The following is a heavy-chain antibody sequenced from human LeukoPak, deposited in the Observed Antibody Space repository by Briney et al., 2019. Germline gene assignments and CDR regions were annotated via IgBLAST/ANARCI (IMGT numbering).Heavy chain of an antibody. CDR1: GFTFRNYW. J-gene: IGHJ4*02. CDR3: ARGSCSSTSCRLDY. CDR2: IKEDGSEK. Sequence: GGSLRLSCAASGFTFRNYWMSWVRQAPGKGLEWVANIKEDGSEKYYVDSVKGRLTISRDNVKNSLYLQMNSLRAEDTALYYCARGSCSSTSCRLDYWGQGTLVTVSS. V-gene: IGHV3-7*03. D-gene: IGHD2-2*01.